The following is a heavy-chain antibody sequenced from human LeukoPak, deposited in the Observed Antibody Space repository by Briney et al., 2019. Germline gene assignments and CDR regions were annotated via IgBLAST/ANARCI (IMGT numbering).Heavy chain of an antibody. D-gene: IGHD3-10*01. V-gene: IGHV3-30*03. CDR1: GFTFSSYG. J-gene: IGHJ4*02. CDR2: ISYDGSNK. Sequence: GGSLRLSCAASGFTFSSYGMHWVRQAPGKGLEWVAVISYDGSNKYYADSVKGRFAISTDNSKNTLYLQMNSLRVEDTAVYFCAARKVRGVWFYLDYWGQGTLVTVSS. CDR3: AARKVRGVWFYLDY.